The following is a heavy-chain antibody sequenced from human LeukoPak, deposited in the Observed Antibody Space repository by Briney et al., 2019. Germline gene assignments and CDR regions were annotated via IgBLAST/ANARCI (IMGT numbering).Heavy chain of an antibody. J-gene: IGHJ6*02. CDR2: IDTVGNT. CDR3: IRIRTREHQYGMDV. Sequence: GGSLRLSCGASGFPFSNYDMHWVRQAPGKGLDWVSAIDTVGNTYYSGSVRGRFTISRENAQNSLFLQMNSLRDGDTALYYCIRIRTREHQYGMDVWGQGTTVTVSS. D-gene: IGHD1-26*01. CDR1: GFPFSNYD. V-gene: IGHV3-13*01.